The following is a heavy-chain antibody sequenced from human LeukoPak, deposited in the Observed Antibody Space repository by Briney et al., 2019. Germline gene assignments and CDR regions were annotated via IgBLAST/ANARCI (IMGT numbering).Heavy chain of an antibody. CDR2: INTDGSST. CDR1: GFTFSSYW. D-gene: IGHD3-3*01. V-gene: IGHV3-74*01. Sequence: GGSLRLSCAASGFTFSSYWMHWVRQAPGKGLVWVSRINTDGSSTSYADSVKGRFTISRDNAKNTLYLQMNSLRAEDTAVYYCARYDFWSGYPYYYYYYMDVWGKGTTVTVSS. J-gene: IGHJ6*03. CDR3: ARYDFWSGYPYYYYYYMDV.